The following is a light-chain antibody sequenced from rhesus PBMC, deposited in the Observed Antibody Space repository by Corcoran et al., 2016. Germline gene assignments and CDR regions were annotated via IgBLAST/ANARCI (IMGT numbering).Light chain of an antibody. J-gene: IGKJ4*01. CDR3: QQYYSSPLT. CDR1: QSLLYSSNNKNY. CDR2: WAF. V-gene: IGKV4-1*01. Sequence: DIVMTQSPDSLAVSLGERVTINCKSSQSLLYSSNNKNYLAWYKQKPGQAPKLLIYWAFTRESGVPNRFSGSGSGTDFTFTISGLQSEDVAGYYCQQYYSSPLTFGGGTKVEIK.